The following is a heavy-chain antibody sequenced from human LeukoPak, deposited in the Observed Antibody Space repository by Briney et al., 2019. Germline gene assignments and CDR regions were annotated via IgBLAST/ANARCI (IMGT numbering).Heavy chain of an antibody. J-gene: IGHJ6*03. Sequence: GESLKISWKASGYSFTSYWIGWVRQMPGKRLEWMGIIYPGDSDTRYSPSFQGQVTISADKSISTAYLQWSSLKASDTAMYYCVRGYSYGPYYYYYMDVWGKGTTVTVSS. D-gene: IGHD5-18*01. CDR1: GYSFTSYW. CDR2: IYPGDSDT. V-gene: IGHV5-51*01. CDR3: VRGYSYGPYYYYYMDV.